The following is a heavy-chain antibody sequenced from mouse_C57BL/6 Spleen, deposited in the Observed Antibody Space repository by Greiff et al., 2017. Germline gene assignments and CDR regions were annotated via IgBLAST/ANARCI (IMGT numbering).Heavy chain of an antibody. Sequence: QVQLQQSGPELVKPGASVKLSCKASGYTFTSYEINWVKQRPGQGLEWIGWIYPRDGSTKYNEKFKGKATLTVDTSSSTAYMELHSLTSEDSAVYFGARKERGGSWYFDVWGTGTTVTVSS. V-gene: IGHV1-85*01. D-gene: IGHD1-1*02. J-gene: IGHJ1*03. CDR1: GYTFTSYE. CDR2: IYPRDGST. CDR3: ARKERGGSWYFDV.